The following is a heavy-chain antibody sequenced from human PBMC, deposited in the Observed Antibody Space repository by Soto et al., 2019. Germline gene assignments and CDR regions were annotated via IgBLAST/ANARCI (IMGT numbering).Heavy chain of an antibody. Sequence: SETLSLTCTVSGGSISSGDYYWSWIRQPPGKGLEWIGYIYYSGSTYYNPSLKSRVTISVDTSKNQFSLKLSSVTAADTAVYYCASTITMVRGVTQVPFDYWGQGTLVTVSS. V-gene: IGHV4-30-4*01. CDR2: IYYSGST. CDR1: GGSISSGDYY. J-gene: IGHJ4*02. CDR3: ASTITMVRGVTQVPFDY. D-gene: IGHD3-10*01.